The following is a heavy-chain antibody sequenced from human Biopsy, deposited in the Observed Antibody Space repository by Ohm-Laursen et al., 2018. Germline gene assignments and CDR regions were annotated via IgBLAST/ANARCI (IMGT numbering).Heavy chain of an antibody. CDR2: IKTDTGAT. Sequence: ASVKVSCKASGYTFTTYGISWVRQAPGQGLEWMGWIKTDTGATDYAQNLQGRVTMTRDTSISTAYVDLSSLRSDDTAVYYCTRGGYYYDSLAYYYWFDPWGQGTLVTVSS. CDR3: TRGGYYYDSLAYYYWFDP. D-gene: IGHD3-22*01. V-gene: IGHV1-18*04. J-gene: IGHJ5*02. CDR1: GYTFTTYG.